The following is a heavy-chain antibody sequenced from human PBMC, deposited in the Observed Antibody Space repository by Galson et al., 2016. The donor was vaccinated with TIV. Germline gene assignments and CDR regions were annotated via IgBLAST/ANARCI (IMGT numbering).Heavy chain of an antibody. D-gene: IGHD2-21*02. CDR2: IYPGDSNT. Sequence: QSGAEVKKPGESLQISCKGSGYSFTNYWIGWVRQMPGKGLEWMGIIYPGDSNTRYSPSFQGQVSISADWSISPAYLQWSSLKASDTAVFYCARLIFPYASADYWGQGTLVTVSS. CDR3: ARLIFPYASADY. J-gene: IGHJ4*02. CDR1: GYSFTNYW. V-gene: IGHV5-51*03.